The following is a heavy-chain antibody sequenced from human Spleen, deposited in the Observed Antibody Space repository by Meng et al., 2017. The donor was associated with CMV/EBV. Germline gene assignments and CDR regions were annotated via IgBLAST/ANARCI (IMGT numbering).Heavy chain of an antibody. CDR1: GYSFTSYW. CDR2: IYPGDSDT. CDR3: ARRHPTTYFDY. D-gene: IGHD1-1*01. J-gene: IGHJ4*02. V-gene: IGHV5-51*01. Sequence: SCKGSGYSFTSYWIGWVRQMPGNGLEWMGIIYPGDSDTRYSPSFQGQVTISADKSISTAYLQWSSLKASDTAMYYCARRHPTTYFDYWGQGTLVTVSS.